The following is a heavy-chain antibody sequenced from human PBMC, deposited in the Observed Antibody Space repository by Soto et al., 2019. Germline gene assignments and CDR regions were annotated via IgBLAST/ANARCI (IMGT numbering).Heavy chain of an antibody. Sequence: ASETLSLTCAVYGGSFSGYYWSWIRQPPGKGLEWIGEINHSGSTNYNPSLKSRVTISVDTSKNQFSLRLGSVTAADTAMYYCARQHSTSWSRAVYWGQGTLVSVSS. J-gene: IGHJ4*02. CDR3: ARQHSTSWSRAVY. D-gene: IGHD6-13*01. CDR1: GGSFSGYY. V-gene: IGHV4-34*01. CDR2: INHSGST.